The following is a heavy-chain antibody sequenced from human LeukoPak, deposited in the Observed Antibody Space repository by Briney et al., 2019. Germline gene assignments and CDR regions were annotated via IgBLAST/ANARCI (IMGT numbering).Heavy chain of an antibody. Sequence: GASVKVSCKASGGAFSSYAISWVRQAPGQGLEWMGGIIPIFGTANYAQKFQGRVTITADESTSTAYMELSSLRSEDTAVYYCATPNPPHQAYYYYYMDVWGKGTTVTISS. D-gene: IGHD2-2*01. V-gene: IGHV1-69*13. J-gene: IGHJ6*03. CDR2: IIPIFGTA. CDR1: GGAFSSYA. CDR3: ATPNPPHQAYYYYYMDV.